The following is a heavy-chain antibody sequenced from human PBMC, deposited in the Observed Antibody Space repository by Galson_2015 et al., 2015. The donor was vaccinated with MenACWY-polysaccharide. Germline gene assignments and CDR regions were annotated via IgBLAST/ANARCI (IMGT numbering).Heavy chain of an antibody. CDR1: GFTFSSYE. CDR2: ITSGGGTI. D-gene: IGHD3-16*01. V-gene: IGHV3-48*03. Sequence: SLRLSCAASGFTFSSYEMNWVRQAPGKGLEWISYITSGGGTIYYADTVKGRVTLSRDNAKNSVYLHTSSLRAEDTAVYYCARDCAWGILRGGCYFDFWGQGTLVTVSS. CDR3: ARDCAWGILRGGCYFDF. J-gene: IGHJ4*02.